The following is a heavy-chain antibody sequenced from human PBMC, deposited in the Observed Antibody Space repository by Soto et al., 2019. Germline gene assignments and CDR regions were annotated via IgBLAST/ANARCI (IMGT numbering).Heavy chain of an antibody. CDR3: ARQGAIDVSTGHVEQ. CDR2: RYFNGSS. CDR1: GASINSPNYF. J-gene: IGHJ4*02. V-gene: IGHV4-30-4*08. Sequence: QVSLQESGPRLVKPSQTLSLTCTFSGASINSPNYFWTWIRQPPGKGLEWIGYRYFNGSSYYTPSLRSRASISLETSKNQFSLSLASVSAADTAIYYCARQGAIDVSTGHVEQWGRGTLVTVSP. D-gene: IGHD3-9*01.